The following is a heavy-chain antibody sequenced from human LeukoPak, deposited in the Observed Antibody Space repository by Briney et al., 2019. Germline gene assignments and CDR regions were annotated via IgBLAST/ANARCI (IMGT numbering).Heavy chain of an antibody. CDR1: GGSISSGDYY. V-gene: IGHV4-30-4*01. CDR3: ARGVQIAVVPAAIDPGYYYYMDV. Sequence: PSQTLPLTCTVSGGSISSGDYYWSWIRQPPGKGLEWIGYIYYTGSTFYKSSLKSRVSISVDTSKNQFSLKLSSVTAADTAVYYCARGVQIAVVPAAIDPGYYYYMDVWGKGTTVTVSS. D-gene: IGHD2-2*01. CDR2: IYYTGST. J-gene: IGHJ6*03.